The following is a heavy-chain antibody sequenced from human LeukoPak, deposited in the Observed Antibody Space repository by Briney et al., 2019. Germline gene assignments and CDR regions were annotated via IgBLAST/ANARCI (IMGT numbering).Heavy chain of an antibody. CDR1: GGTFSKNV. V-gene: IGHV1-69*13. CDR2: IIPIFGTA. Sequence: SVKVSCKASGGTFSKNVVSWVRQAPGQGLEWMGGIIPIFGTANYAQKFQGRVTITADESTSTAYMELSSLRSEDTAVYYCARGRGYSYGYFDYWGQGTLVTVSS. CDR3: ARGRGYSYGYFDY. J-gene: IGHJ4*02. D-gene: IGHD5-18*01.